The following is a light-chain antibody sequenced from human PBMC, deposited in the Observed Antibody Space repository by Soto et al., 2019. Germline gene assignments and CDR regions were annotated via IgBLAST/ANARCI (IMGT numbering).Light chain of an antibody. Sequence: QSALTQPASVSGSPGQSISISCTGTSSDVGGYKYVSWYQQHPGKAPKLMIYEVSNRPSGVSNRFSGSKSGNTASLTISGLQAEDEADYYFTSKRSDAPYVFGTGTKLTVL. CDR1: SSDVGGYKY. CDR2: EVS. J-gene: IGLJ1*01. CDR3: TSKRSDAPYV. V-gene: IGLV2-14*01.